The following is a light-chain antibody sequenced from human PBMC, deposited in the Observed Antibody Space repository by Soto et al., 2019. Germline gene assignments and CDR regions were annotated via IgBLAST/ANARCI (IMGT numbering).Light chain of an antibody. CDR3: EQYNTWSLIT. CDR2: GAS. J-gene: IGKJ5*01. Sequence: EIVMTQSPATLSVSPGDTATLSCRASQSIGSNVGWYQQKPGQAPRLLIYGASTRATGISARFSGSGSGTEFSLTLSSMQSEDLAVDYCEQYNTWSLITFGQGTRLEIK. CDR1: QSIGSN. V-gene: IGKV3-15*01.